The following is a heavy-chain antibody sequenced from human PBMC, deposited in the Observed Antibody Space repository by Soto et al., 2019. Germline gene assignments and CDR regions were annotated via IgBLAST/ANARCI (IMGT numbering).Heavy chain of an antibody. Sequence: GASVKVSCKASGGTFSSYAISWVRQAPGQGLEWMGGIIPIFGTANYAQKFQGRVTITADESTSTAYMELSSLRSEDTAVYYCARDRYSTGGMDVWGQGTTVTVSS. J-gene: IGHJ6*02. V-gene: IGHV1-69*13. CDR1: GGTFSSYA. D-gene: IGHD6-25*01. CDR2: IIPIFGTA. CDR3: ARDRYSTGGMDV.